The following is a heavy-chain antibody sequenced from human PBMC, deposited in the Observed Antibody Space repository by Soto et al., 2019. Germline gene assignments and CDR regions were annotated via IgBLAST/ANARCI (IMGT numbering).Heavy chain of an antibody. CDR2: IKQDVSEK. V-gene: IGHV3-7*03. D-gene: IGHD3-16*02. CDR3: ARDSSSPYVWGSYRLPTNDY. J-gene: IGHJ4*02. CDR1: GFTFSSYW. Sequence: GGSLRLSCAASGFTFSSYWMSWVRQAPGKGLEWVANIKQDVSEKYYVDSVKGRFTISRDNAKNSLYLQMNSLRAEDTAVYYCARDSSSPYVWGSYRLPTNDYWGQGTLVTVSS.